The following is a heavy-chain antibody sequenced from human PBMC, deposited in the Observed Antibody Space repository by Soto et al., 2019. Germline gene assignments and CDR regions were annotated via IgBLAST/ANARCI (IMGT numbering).Heavy chain of an antibody. Sequence: QVQLVQSGAEVKKPGASVKVSCRAAGYTFTSYYIHRARQAPGQGLAWMGVINPKDGGTTYAQNLDARATMTREMSSSTVDMDLGSLTSEDPGLYYCTRGPNMPGSSWFDPWGQGNLVTVSS. CDR3: TRGPNMPGSSWFDP. CDR2: INPKDGGT. D-gene: IGHD3-10*01. V-gene: IGHV1-46*04. J-gene: IGHJ5*02. CDR1: GYTFTSYY.